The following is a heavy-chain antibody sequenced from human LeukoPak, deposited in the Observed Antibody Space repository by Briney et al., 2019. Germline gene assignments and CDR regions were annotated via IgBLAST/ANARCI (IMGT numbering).Heavy chain of an antibody. CDR1: GGSISSYY. V-gene: IGHV4-4*07. J-gene: IGHJ4*02. CDR3: ARDLYGELIDY. Sequence: TSETLSLTCTVSGGSISSYYWSWIRQPAGKGLEWIGRMYASGSSNYNPSLKSRVTMSVDSSKNQFSLKLNSVTAADTAVYYCARDLYGELIDYWGKGTLVTVSS. D-gene: IGHD1-26*01. CDR2: MYASGSS.